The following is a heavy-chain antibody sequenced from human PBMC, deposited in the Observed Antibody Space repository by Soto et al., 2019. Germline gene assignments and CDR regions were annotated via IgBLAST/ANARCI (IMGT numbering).Heavy chain of an antibody. V-gene: IGHV3-30*18. D-gene: IGHD3-22*01. CDR2: ISYDGSNK. Sequence: GGSLRLSCAASGFRFSSYGMHWVSQTPGKGLEWVAGISYDGSNKYYVDSMKGRLTISRDNSKNTLDLQMNSLRAEDTAVYYCAKDTYYHDSSGYYVFDSWGQGTLVTVSS. J-gene: IGHJ4*02. CDR1: GFRFSSYG. CDR3: AKDTYYHDSSGYYVFDS.